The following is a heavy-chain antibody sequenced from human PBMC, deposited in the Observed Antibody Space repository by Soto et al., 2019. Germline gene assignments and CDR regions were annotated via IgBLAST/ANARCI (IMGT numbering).Heavy chain of an antibody. CDR2: TSAYNGKT. Sequence: QVPLVQSGAEVKKPGASVKVSCKASGYTFSSYGITWVRQAPGQGLEWMGWTSAYNGKTNYAQKLQGRVTMTTDTSTRTAYVELRSLRSDDTAVYYCSRGGNNYYYYGMDVWGQGTTVTVSS. CDR1: GYTFSSYG. J-gene: IGHJ6*02. V-gene: IGHV1-18*01. CDR3: SRGGNNYYYYGMDV.